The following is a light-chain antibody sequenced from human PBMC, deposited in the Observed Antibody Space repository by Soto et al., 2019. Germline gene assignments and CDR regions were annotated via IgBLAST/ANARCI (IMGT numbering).Light chain of an antibody. J-gene: IGLJ1*01. CDR1: SSDVGGYSS. CDR2: EVS. V-gene: IGLV2-14*01. Sequence: QSALTQPASVSGSPGQSITISCTGTSSDVGGYSSVSWYQQHPGKAPKLMIYEVSNRPSGVSNRFSGSKSGNTASLTISGLQAEDEADYYCSSYTTSSTLLYVFGTGTKLTVL. CDR3: SSYTTSSTLLYV.